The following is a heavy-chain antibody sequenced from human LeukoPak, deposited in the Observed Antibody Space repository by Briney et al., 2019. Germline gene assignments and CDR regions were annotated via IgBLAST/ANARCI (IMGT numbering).Heavy chain of an antibody. CDR2: ISGSGGNT. CDR1: GFTFSNYA. V-gene: IGHV3-23*01. D-gene: IGHD1-26*01. Sequence: GGSLRLSCAASGFTFSNYAMSWVRQAPGKGLKWVSSISGSGGNTYYADSVKGRFTISGDNSKNTLYLQMNSLRAEDTAVYYCAKDLGYSGSYYGSNYWGQGTLVTVSS. J-gene: IGHJ4*02. CDR3: AKDLGYSGSYYGSNY.